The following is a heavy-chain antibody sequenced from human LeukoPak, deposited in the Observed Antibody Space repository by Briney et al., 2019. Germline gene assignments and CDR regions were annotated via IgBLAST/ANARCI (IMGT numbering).Heavy chain of an antibody. V-gene: IGHV3-48*04. D-gene: IGHD6-13*01. CDR3: ARTIAAAKYNWFDP. CDR2: ISSSSSTI. CDR1: GFTFNSYS. Sequence: PGGSLRLSCAASGFTFNSYSMNWVRQAPGKGLEWVSYISSSSSTIYYADSVKGRFTIYRDTAKNSLYLQMNSLRAEDTAVYYCARTIAAAKYNWFDPWGQGTLVTVSS. J-gene: IGHJ5*02.